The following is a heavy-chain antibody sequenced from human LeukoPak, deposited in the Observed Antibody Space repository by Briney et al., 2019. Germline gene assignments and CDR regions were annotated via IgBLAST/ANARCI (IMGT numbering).Heavy chain of an antibody. CDR1: GFTFXSXV. V-gene: IGHV3-30*03. Sequence: QPGGXXXLXXXASGFTFXSXVIHXXXXXPXXXXXXXAXISYDVSKKYYADSVKGRFTISRDNSKNTLYLQMNSLRAEDTAVYYCARDADTSSRYSRFDYWGQGTLVTVSS. CDR2: ISYDVSKK. D-gene: IGHD3-22*01. J-gene: IGHJ4*02. CDR3: ARDADTSSRYSRFDY.